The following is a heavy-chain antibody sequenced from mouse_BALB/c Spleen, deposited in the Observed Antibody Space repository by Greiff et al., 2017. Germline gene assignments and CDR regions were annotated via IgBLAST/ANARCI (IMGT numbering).Heavy chain of an antibody. V-gene: IGHV3-8*02. CDR1: GDSITSGY. D-gene: IGHD2-3*01. Sequence: VQLQQSGPSLVKPSQTLSLTCSVTGDSITSGYWNWIRKFPGNKLEYMGYISYSGSTYYNPSLKSRISITRDTSKNQYYLQLNSVTTEDTATYYCARPMILYYYAMDYWGQGTSVTVSS. CDR2: ISYSGST. CDR3: ARPMILYYYAMDY. J-gene: IGHJ4*01.